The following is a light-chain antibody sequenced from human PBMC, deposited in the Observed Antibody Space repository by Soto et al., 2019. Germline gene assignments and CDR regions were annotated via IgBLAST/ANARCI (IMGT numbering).Light chain of an antibody. CDR1: QGISNN. V-gene: IGKV1-9*01. CDR2: AAS. J-gene: IGKJ4*02. CDR3: QQLNNYPRALT. Sequence: DIQLTQSPSFLSASVGDRVTITCRASQGISNNLAWYQHNPGKPPKLLIYAASTLQSGVPSRFSGSGSGTEFTLKISSLQPEDFATYYCQQLNNYPRALTFGGGTKVEIK.